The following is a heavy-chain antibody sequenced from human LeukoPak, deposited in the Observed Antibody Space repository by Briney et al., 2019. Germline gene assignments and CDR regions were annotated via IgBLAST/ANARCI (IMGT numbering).Heavy chain of an antibody. V-gene: IGHV3-21*04. CDR1: GFTFSSSS. J-gene: IGHJ4*02. D-gene: IGHD2-2*01. Sequence: GGSLRLSCAASGFTFSSSSMNWVRQAPGKGLEWVSSISSSSSYIYYADSVKGRFTISRDNAKNSLYLQMNSLRAEDTAVYYCAKVLIYCSSTSCPLGYWGQGTLVSVSS. CDR2: ISSSSSYI. CDR3: AKVLIYCSSTSCPLGY.